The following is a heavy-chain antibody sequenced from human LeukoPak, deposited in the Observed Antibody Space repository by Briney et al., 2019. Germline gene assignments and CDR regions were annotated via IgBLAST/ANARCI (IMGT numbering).Heavy chain of an antibody. V-gene: IGHV3-11*03. J-gene: IGHJ6*02. CDR3: ARYSSVPYGMDV. CDR2: ISSSSSYT. Sequence: PGGSLRLSCAASGFTFSDYYMSWIRQAPGKGLEWVSYISSSSSYTNYADSVKGRFTISRDNAKNSLYLQMSSLRADDTAVYYCARYSSVPYGMDVLGQGTTVTVSS. CDR1: GFTFSDYY. D-gene: IGHD2-21*01.